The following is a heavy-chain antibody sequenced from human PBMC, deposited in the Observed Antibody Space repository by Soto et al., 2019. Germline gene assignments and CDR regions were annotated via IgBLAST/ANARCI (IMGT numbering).Heavy chain of an antibody. CDR3: AKVAGGLGYFDL. CDR1: GFTFSDDA. V-gene: IGHV3-23*01. D-gene: IGHD3-16*01. J-gene: IGHJ2*01. Sequence: EVQLLESGGGLARPGVSLRLSCVASGFTFSDDAMTWVRQAPGKGLEWVATISATGGNIEYTDSLKGRFTISRDNSKNTHYLQLNGLTSDDTAVHYCAKVAGGLGYFDLWGRGTLGTVSS. CDR2: ISATGGNI.